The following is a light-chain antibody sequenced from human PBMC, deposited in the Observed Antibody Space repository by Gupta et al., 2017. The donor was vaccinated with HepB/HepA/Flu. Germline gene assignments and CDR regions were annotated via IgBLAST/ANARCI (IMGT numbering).Light chain of an antibody. V-gene: IGKV3-15*01. CDR1: QSVSSS. CDR2: GAS. Sequence: EIVMTQSPATLSVSPGERATLSCRASQSVSSSLAWYQKKPGQAPRLLIYGASTRATGIPARFSGSGSGTEFTLTISSLQSEDFAVYYCQQYDDWPPYTFGQGTKLETK. CDR3: QQYDDWPPYT. J-gene: IGKJ2*01.